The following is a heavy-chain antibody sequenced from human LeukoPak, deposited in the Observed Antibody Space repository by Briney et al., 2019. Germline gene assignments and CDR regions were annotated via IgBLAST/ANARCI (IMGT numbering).Heavy chain of an antibody. D-gene: IGHD6-19*01. CDR1: GGSFSGYY. CDR3: ARGLEVAGTGH. V-gene: IGHV4-34*01. CDR2: INPSGST. Sequence: SETLSLTCAVYGGSFSGYYWSWIRQPPGKGLEWIGEINPSGSTNYNPSLKSRVTISVDTSKNQFSLKLSSVTAADTAVYYCARGLEVAGTGHWGQGTLVTVSS. J-gene: IGHJ4*02.